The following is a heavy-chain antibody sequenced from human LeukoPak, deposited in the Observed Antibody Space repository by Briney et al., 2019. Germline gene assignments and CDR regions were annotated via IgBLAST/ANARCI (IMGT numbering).Heavy chain of an antibody. CDR1: GGTFSSYA. V-gene: IGHV1-69*06. CDR2: IIPIFGTA. Sequence: SVKVSCKASGGTFSSYAISWVRQAPGQGLEWMGGIIPIFGTANYAQKFQGRVTITADKSTSTAYMELSSLRSEDTAVYYCARGPAAVVAATSQQNCYYYYMDVWGKGTTVTVSS. D-gene: IGHD2-15*01. J-gene: IGHJ6*03. CDR3: ARGPAAVVAATSQQNCYYYYMDV.